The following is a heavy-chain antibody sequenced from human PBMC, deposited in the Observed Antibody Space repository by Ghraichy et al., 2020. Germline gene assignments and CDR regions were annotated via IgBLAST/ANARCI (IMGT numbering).Heavy chain of an antibody. V-gene: IGHV3-72*01. D-gene: IGHD3-16*01. Sequence: GGSLRLSCAASGFIFSDHYMDWVRQAPGEGLEWVGRTRNRANSYTTDYAASVKGRFTISRDDSKNSLYLQLNSLKTEYMAVDYCVRVLTTTLGKTLDVWGKGTTVTVSS. J-gene: IGHJ6*04. CDR2: TRNRANSYTT. CDR1: GFIFSDHY. CDR3: VRVLTTTLGKTLDV.